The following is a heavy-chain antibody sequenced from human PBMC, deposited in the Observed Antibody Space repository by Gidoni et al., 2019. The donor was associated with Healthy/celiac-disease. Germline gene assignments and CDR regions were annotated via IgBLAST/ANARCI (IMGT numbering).Heavy chain of an antibody. Sequence: QVQLLQSGAEVKKPGASVKVSCKASGYTFTIYFLHWVRQAPGQGREWMGIIHPSGGSTSDEQKFQGRCTMTSDASTSQVFMELSSLRSGDTAVYYCASEGGVRGVMDRYYYYGMDVWGQGTTVTVSS. V-gene: IGHV1-46*01. CDR3: ASEGGVRGVMDRYYYYGMDV. CDR2: IHPSGGST. J-gene: IGHJ6*02. D-gene: IGHD3-10*01. CDR1: GYTFTIYF.